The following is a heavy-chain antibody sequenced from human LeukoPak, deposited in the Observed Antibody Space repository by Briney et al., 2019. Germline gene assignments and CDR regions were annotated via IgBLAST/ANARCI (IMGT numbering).Heavy chain of an antibody. D-gene: IGHD3-22*01. V-gene: IGHV4-39*07. CDR2: IYYSGST. Sequence: PSETLSLTCTVSGGSISSSSYYWGWIRQPPGKGLEWIGSIYYSGSTYYNPSLKSRVTISVDTSKNQFSLKLSSVTAADTAVYYCARAYVSGAFDIWGQGTMVTVSS. CDR1: GGSISSSSYY. CDR3: ARAYVSGAFDI. J-gene: IGHJ3*02.